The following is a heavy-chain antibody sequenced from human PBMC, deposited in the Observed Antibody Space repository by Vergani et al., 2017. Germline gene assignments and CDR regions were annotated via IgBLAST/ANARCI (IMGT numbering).Heavy chain of an antibody. J-gene: IGHJ3*02. Sequence: QVQLVQSGAEVKKPGSSGKVSCKASGGTFSSYAISWVRQAPGQGLEWMGGIIPIFGTANYAQKFQGRVTITADESTSTAYMELSSRRSEDTAVYYCARDSYSDYDTNPGDAFDIWGQGTMVTVSS. CDR1: GGTFSSYA. V-gene: IGHV1-69*01. D-gene: IGHD3-9*01. CDR3: ARDSYSDYDTNPGDAFDI. CDR2: IIPIFGTA.